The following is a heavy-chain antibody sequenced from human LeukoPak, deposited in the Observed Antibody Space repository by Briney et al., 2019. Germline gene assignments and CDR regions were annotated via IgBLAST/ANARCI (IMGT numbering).Heavy chain of an antibody. J-gene: IGHJ3*02. V-gene: IGHV3-64*02. CDR1: GFTFSNYA. CDR2: INDNGDTT. CDR3: ARGHRSSWFDAFDI. Sequence: GGSLRLSCVASGFTFSNYAFHWVRQAPGKGLEYVSAINDNGDTTYYADSVKGRFTISRDISKNTLFLQMGSLRTEDMAVYYCARGHRSSWFDAFDIWGQGIMVTVSS. D-gene: IGHD6-13*01.